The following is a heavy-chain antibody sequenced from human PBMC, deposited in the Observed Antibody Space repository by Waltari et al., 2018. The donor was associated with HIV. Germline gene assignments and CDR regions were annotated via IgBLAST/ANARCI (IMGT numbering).Heavy chain of an antibody. D-gene: IGHD3-10*01. CDR2: IQHSGST. Sequence: QVQLQESGPGLVKSSQTLSLTCTVSGDSISSGPYYWNWIRQHPGKGLEWIGYIQHSGSTYYNPSLKSRVSISVNTSKNQFSLNLTSVTAADTAVYYCARVSDSYGTVFEYWGQGTLVSVSS. V-gene: IGHV4-31*03. CDR3: ARVSDSYGTVFEY. J-gene: IGHJ4*02. CDR1: GDSISSGPYY.